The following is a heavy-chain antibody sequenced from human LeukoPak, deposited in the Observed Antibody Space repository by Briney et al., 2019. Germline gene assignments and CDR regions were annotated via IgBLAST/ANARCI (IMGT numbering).Heavy chain of an antibody. V-gene: IGHV3-49*04. Sequence: PGRSLRLSCTASGFTFSDYAMSWVRQAPGKGLEWVGFIRSSAYGGTKEYAASVRGRFTISRDDSKSIAYLQMSSLKTEDTAVYYCTTPGYDFDYWGQGTLVTVSS. J-gene: IGHJ4*02. D-gene: IGHD5-18*01. CDR2: IRSSAYGGTK. CDR1: GFTFSDYA. CDR3: TTPGYDFDY.